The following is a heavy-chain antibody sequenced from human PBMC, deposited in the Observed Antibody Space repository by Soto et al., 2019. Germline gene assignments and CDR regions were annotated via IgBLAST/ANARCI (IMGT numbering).Heavy chain of an antibody. CDR1: GYNFTSYW. J-gene: IGHJ3*02. V-gene: IGHV5-51*01. CDR2: IYPGDSDT. Sequence: GESLKISCKGSGYNFTSYWIGWVRQMPGKGLEWMGIIYPGDSDTRYSPSFQGQVTISAAKSISTAYLQWSSLKASDTAMYYCASPTRYCSSTSCTLGGDAFDIWGQGTVVTVSS. D-gene: IGHD2-2*01. CDR3: ASPTRYCSSTSCTLGGDAFDI.